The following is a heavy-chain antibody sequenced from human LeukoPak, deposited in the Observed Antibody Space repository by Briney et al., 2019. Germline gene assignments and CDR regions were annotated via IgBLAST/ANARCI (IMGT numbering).Heavy chain of an antibody. CDR3: AKDSGFSSGSNQWTFDN. V-gene: IGHV4-59*08. D-gene: IGHD2-15*01. CDR1: DSSINIYH. J-gene: IGHJ4*02. CDR2: IYYSGST. Sequence: SETLSLTCAVCDSSINIYHWSWSRQPPGKGLEWIGYIYYSGSTNYNPSLKSRVTISVDASKNQFSLKLTSLTSAHTAVNYCAKDSGFSSGSNQWTFDNWGQGTLVTVSS.